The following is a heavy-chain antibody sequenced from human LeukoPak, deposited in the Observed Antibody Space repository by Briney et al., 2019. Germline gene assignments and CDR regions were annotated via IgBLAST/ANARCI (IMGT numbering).Heavy chain of an antibody. D-gene: IGHD1-26*01. V-gene: IGHV4-39*07. CDR2: IYYSGST. CDR1: GGSISNSSYY. Sequence: PSETLSLTCTVSGGSISNSSYYWGWIRQPPGKGLEWIGSIYYSGSTNYNPSLKSRVTISVDTSKNQFSLKLTSVTAADTAVYYCARGVNSGYFDYCSQGTLVTVSS. J-gene: IGHJ4*02. CDR3: ARGVNSGYFDY.